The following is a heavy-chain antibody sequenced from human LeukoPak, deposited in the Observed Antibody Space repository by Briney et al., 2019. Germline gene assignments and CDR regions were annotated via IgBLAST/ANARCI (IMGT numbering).Heavy chain of an antibody. CDR1: GFTFNTYW. Sequence: GGSLRLTCAVTGFTFNTYWMSWVHQVPGKGLEWVANINQDGSAKYYVDSVKDRFTISRDNAKNSLYLQMNSLRAEDTGVYYCARDGVPGATAHHYDYWGQGSLVTVSS. J-gene: IGHJ4*02. D-gene: IGHD1-26*01. CDR3: ARDGVPGATAHHYDY. CDR2: INQDGSAK. V-gene: IGHV3-7*01.